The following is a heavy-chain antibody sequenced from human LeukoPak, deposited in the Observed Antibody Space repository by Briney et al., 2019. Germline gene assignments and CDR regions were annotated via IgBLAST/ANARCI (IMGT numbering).Heavy chain of an antibody. V-gene: IGHV3-23*01. D-gene: IGHD6-13*01. CDR2: ISGSGGST. Sequence: GGSLRLSCAASGFSFSNYAMSWVRQAPGKGLEWVSAISGSGGSTYYADSVKGRFTISRDNSKNTLYLQMNSLRAEDTAVYYCAKGDRAAAPAGMDVWGQGTTVTVSS. J-gene: IGHJ6*02. CDR1: GFSFSNYA. CDR3: AKGDRAAAPAGMDV.